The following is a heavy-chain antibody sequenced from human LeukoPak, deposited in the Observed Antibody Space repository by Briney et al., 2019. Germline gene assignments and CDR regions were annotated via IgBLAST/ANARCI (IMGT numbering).Heavy chain of an antibody. V-gene: IGHV3-7*01. CDR1: GLTLNYYW. CDR2: INQDGSEK. CDR3: ARWVSQYYFDY. J-gene: IGHJ4*02. Sequence: GGSLRLSCEASGLTLNYYWMSWVRKAPGKGLEWVANINQDGSEKYFVDSVKGRFTISRDNAQNSVFLQMDSLRVDDTAVYYCARWVSQYYFDYWGQGTHVIVSS. D-gene: IGHD2-21*01.